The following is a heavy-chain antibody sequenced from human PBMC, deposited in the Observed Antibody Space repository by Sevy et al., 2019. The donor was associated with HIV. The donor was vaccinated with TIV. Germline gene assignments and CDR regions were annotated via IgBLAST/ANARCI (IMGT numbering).Heavy chain of an antibody. CDR3: ARDMAYGSGSIVYDY. D-gene: IGHD3-10*01. CDR2: ISSSSRYI. CDR1: GFVFSSYT. J-gene: IGHJ4*02. Sequence: GGSLRLSCAASGFVFSSYTMNWVRQSPGKGLEWVSSISSSSRYIFYADSVKGRFTISRDNARNSLYLQMNSLRAEDTVVYYCARDMAYGSGSIVYDYWGQGTLVTVSS. V-gene: IGHV3-21*01.